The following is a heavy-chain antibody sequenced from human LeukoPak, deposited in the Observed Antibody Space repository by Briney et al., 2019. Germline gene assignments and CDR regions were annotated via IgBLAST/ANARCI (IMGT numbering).Heavy chain of an antibody. Sequence: ASVKVSCKASGYTFTSYYMHWVRQAPGQGLEWMGIINPSGGSTSYAQKFQGRVTMTRDTSTSTVYMELSSLRSEDTAVYYCARLVAVVVVPAAIIPCTYFDYWGQGTLVTVSS. CDR3: ARLVAVVVVPAAIIPCTYFDY. D-gene: IGHD2-2*02. CDR2: INPSGGST. J-gene: IGHJ4*02. CDR1: GYTFTSYY. V-gene: IGHV1-46*01.